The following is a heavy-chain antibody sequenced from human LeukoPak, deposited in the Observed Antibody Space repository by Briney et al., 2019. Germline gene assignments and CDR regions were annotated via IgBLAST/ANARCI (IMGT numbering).Heavy chain of an antibody. D-gene: IGHD4-11*01. CDR1: GYSIRSGYQ. CDR3: ARAEINDYNRY. V-gene: IGHV4-38-2*01. J-gene: IGHJ4*02. CDR2: INYSGRT. Sequence: SETLSLTCSVSGYSIRSGYQWGWIRQAPGKGLEWIGSINYSGRTYDNPSLKSRVTISIDTSKNQIFLKLRSTTAADTAHYYCARAEINDYNRYWGQGILVIVSS.